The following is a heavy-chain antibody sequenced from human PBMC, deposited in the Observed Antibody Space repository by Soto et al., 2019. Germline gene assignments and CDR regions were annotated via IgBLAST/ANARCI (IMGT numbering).Heavy chain of an antibody. Sequence: GGSLRLSCAASGFTFSSYAMHWVRQAPGKGLEWVAVISYDGSNKYYADSVKGRFTISRDNSKNTLYLQMNSLRAEDTAVYYCARALIADRTSGYYGMDVWGQGTTVTVSS. D-gene: IGHD6-6*01. CDR1: GFTFSSYA. CDR3: ARALIADRTSGYYGMDV. V-gene: IGHV3-30-3*01. CDR2: ISYDGSNK. J-gene: IGHJ6*02.